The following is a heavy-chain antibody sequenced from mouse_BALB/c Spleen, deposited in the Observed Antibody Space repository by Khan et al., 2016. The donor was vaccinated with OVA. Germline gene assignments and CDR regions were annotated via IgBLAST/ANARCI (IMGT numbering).Heavy chain of an antibody. CDR3: ARGYDFFAY. CDR2: INTNTDNT. D-gene: IGHD2-14*01. J-gene: IGHJ3*01. CDR1: GYSFTAYY. V-gene: IGHV1-26*01. Sequence: EVQLVESGPDLVKPGDSLKISCKASGYSFTAYYMTWVSLGHGKSLECIGGINTNTDNTNYNEKLKGEAILTVDTSSSTAYMELRSLTSEDSAIYFCARGYDFFAYWGKGTLVTVS.